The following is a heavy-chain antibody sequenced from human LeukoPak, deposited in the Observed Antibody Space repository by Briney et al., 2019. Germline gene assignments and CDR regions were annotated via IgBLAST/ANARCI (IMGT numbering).Heavy chain of an antibody. CDR3: ARGDRGSYRHYFDY. J-gene: IGHJ4*02. D-gene: IGHD1-26*01. Sequence: SETLSLTCTVSGGSISGYYWSWIRQPPGKGLEWVGYISYSGSTNYNPSLKSRVTISVDTSKNQFSLKLSSVTAADTAIYYCARGDRGSYRHYFDYWGQGTLVTVSS. CDR2: ISYSGST. V-gene: IGHV4-59*01. CDR1: GGSISGYY.